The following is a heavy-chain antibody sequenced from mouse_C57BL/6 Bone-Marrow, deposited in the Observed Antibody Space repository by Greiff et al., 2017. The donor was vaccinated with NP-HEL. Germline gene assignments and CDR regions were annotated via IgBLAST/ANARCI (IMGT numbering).Heavy chain of an antibody. J-gene: IGHJ3*01. CDR3: VRDRNYYGSRGGFAY. D-gene: IGHD1-1*01. CDR2: IRSKSSNYAT. Sequence: EVQRVESGGGLVQPKGSLKLSCAASGFTFNTYAMHWVRQAPGKGLEWVARIRSKSSNYATYYADSVKDRFTISRDDSQSMLYLQMNNLKTEDTAMYYCVRDRNYYGSRGGFAYWGQGTLVTVSA. V-gene: IGHV10-3*01. CDR1: GFTFNTYA.